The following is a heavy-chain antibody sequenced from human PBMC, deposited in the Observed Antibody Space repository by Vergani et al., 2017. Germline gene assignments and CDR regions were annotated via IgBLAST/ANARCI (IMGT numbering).Heavy chain of an antibody. CDR1: GFTFSSSA. CDR2: ISGSGGST. J-gene: IGHJ6*03. CDR3: ARVGYSYGYGYYYYMDV. D-gene: IGHD5-18*01. V-gene: IGHV3-23*01. Sequence: EVLLLESGGGLVQPGGSLRLSCVASGFTFSSSAMSWVRQAPGKGLEWVSSISGSGGSTYYADSVKGRFTISRDNPKNTLYLQMNSLRAEDTAVYYCARVGYSYGYGYYYYMDVWGKGTTVTVSS.